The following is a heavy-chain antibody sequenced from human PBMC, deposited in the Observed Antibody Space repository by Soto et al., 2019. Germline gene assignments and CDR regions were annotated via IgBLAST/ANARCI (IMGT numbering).Heavy chain of an antibody. Sequence: SETLSLTWTFSGGSLGSVCDYWRWIRQHPGKGLEWIGYIYYSGSTYYNPSLKSRVTISVDTSKNQFSLKLSSVTAADTAVYYWARAWHIAARSGGWFDPWGRGTLVTFSS. CDR3: ARAWHIAARSGGWFDP. D-gene: IGHD6-6*01. CDR2: IYYSGST. CDR1: GGSLGSVCDY. V-gene: IGHV4-31*02. J-gene: IGHJ5*02.